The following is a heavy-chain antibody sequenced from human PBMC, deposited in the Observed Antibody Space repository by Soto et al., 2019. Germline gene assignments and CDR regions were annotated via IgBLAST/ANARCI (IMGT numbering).Heavy chain of an antibody. Sequence: EVQLLESGGGLVQPGGSLRLSCAASGFTFSSYAMSWVRHAPGKGLEWVSIISGSGGSTYFADSVKGRFTISRDNSKNTLYLQMNSLRADDTAVYYCAKGDSSWSYFDYWGQGTLVTVSS. D-gene: IGHD6-13*01. CDR1: GFTFSSYA. CDR3: AKGDSSWSYFDY. V-gene: IGHV3-23*01. CDR2: ISGSGGST. J-gene: IGHJ4*02.